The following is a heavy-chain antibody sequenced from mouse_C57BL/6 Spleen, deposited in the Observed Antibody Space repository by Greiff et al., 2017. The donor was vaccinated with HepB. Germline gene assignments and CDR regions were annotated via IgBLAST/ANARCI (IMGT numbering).Heavy chain of an antibody. D-gene: IGHD2-3*01. CDR2: IDPSDSYT. CDR3: ARFYDGYYVAY. CDR1: GYTFTSYW. J-gene: IGHJ3*01. Sequence: QVQLQQPGAELVKPGASVKLSCKASGYTFTSYWMQWVKQRPGQGLEWIGEIDPSDSYTNYNQKFKGKATLTVDTSSSTAYLQRSSLTSEDSAVYYCARFYDGYYVAYWGQGTLVTVSA. V-gene: IGHV1-50*01.